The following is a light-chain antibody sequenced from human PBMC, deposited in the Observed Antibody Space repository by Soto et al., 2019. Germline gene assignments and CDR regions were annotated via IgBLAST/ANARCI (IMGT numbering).Light chain of an antibody. J-gene: IGLJ2*01. Sequence: QSALTQPASVSGSPGQSITISCTGTSSDVGGYNYVSWYQQHPGKAPKLMIYDVSNRPSGVSNRFSGSKSANTASLTISGLLAEDEADYYCSSYTGSSTYVVFGGGTKLTLL. V-gene: IGLV2-14*01. CDR1: SSDVGGYNY. CDR3: SSYTGSSTYVV. CDR2: DVS.